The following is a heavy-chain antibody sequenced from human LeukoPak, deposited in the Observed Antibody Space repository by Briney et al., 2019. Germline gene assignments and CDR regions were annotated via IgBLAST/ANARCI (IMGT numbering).Heavy chain of an antibody. J-gene: IGHJ4*02. Sequence: PGGSLRLSCAASGFTFRSYAMNWVRQAPGKGLEWVSVISGSGGSTYYADSVKGRFTISRDNSKNTLYLQMNSLRAEDTAVYYCAKERDGYNTYWGQGTLVTVSS. V-gene: IGHV3-23*01. D-gene: IGHD5-24*01. CDR2: ISGSGGST. CDR3: AKERDGYNTY. CDR1: GFTFRSYA.